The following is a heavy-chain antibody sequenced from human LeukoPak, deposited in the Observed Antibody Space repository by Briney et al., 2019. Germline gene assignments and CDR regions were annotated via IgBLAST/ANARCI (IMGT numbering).Heavy chain of an antibody. CDR3: AKREVTGYPKRAAFDV. J-gene: IGHJ3*01. V-gene: IGHV3-23*01. Sequence: GGSLRLSCTASGFPFNAYALAWVRQAPGKGLEWVSAIRASGKDTYYADSVKGRFIISRDNSRDTLFLQMSSLTVEDTALYYCAKREVTGYPKRAAFDVWGRGAMVSVSS. CDR1: GFPFNAYA. D-gene: IGHD3-9*01. CDR2: IRASGKDT.